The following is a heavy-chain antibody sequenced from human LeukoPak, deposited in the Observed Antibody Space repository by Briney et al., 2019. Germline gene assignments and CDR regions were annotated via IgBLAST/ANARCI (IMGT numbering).Heavy chain of an antibody. Sequence: PSETLSLTCAVSGHSISTGYYWGWIRQPPGKGLEWIGSMSHNRGTYYNPSLKSRVTISMDTSKNQISLRLTSVAAADTAVYYCASYYASGVSAYNYYGMDVWGKGTTVTVSS. CDR2: MSHNRGT. CDR3: ASYYASGVSAYNYYGMDV. J-gene: IGHJ6*04. V-gene: IGHV4-38-2*01. D-gene: IGHD3-10*01. CDR1: GHSISTGYY.